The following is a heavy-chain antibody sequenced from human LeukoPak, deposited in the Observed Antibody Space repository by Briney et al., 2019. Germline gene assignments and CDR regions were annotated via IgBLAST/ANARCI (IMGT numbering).Heavy chain of an antibody. CDR3: ARDSLGIAVAGTLDH. Sequence: QPGRSLRLSCAASGFTFSSYAMHWVRQAPGKGLEWVAVISYDGSNKYYADSVKGRFTISRDNSKNTLYLQMNSLRAEDTAVYYCARDSLGIAVAGTLDHWGQGTLVTVSS. CDR2: ISYDGSNK. D-gene: IGHD6-19*01. J-gene: IGHJ4*02. V-gene: IGHV3-30*04. CDR1: GFTFSSYA.